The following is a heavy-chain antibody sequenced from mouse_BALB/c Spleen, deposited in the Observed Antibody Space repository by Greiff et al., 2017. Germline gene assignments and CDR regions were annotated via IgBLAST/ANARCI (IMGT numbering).Heavy chain of an antibody. V-gene: IGHV1-4*01. Sequence: VKLMESGAELARPGASVKMSCKASGYTFTSYTMHWVKQRPGQGLEWIGYINPSSGYTNYNQKFKDKATLTADKSSSTAYMQLSSLTSEDSAVYYCARSLDYAMDYWGQGTSVTVSS. CDR1: GYTFTSYT. CDR3: ARSLDYAMDY. D-gene: IGHD4-1*01. J-gene: IGHJ4*01. CDR2: INPSSGYT.